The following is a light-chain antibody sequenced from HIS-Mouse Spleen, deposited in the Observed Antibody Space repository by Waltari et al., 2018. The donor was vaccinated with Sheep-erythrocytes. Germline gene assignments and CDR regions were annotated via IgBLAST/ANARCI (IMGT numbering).Light chain of an antibody. J-gene: IGLJ2*01. V-gene: IGLV3-21*02. CDR2: EDS. CDR1: NIGSKS. Sequence: SYVLTQPPSLSVAPGQPARITCGGNNIGSKSVHWYQQKPGQAPVLVVYEDSDRPSGIPERFYGYNSGNTATLTISRVEAGDEADYYCQVWDSSSDHVVFGGGTTLTVL. CDR3: QVWDSSSDHVV.